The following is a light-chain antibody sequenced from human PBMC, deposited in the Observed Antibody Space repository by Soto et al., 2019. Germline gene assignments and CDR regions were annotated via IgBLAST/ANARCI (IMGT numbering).Light chain of an antibody. CDR3: QQYNSHPWT. Sequence: DIHLTHSPATRPASVGDRVTVTCRARNSIRSWLGWYQEKKGKAPKLLIYKEALLETGVASRFSGSGSGTEFTLTISSLQNDDFRTYYCQQYNSHPWTFGQGTKVDI. V-gene: IGKV1-5*03. J-gene: IGKJ1*01. CDR2: KEA. CDR1: NSIRSW.